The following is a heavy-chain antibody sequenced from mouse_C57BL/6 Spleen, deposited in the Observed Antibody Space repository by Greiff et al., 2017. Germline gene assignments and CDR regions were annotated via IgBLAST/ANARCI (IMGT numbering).Heavy chain of an antibody. J-gene: IGHJ3*01. V-gene: IGHV3-6*01. CDR1: GYSITSGYY. CDR2: ISYDGSN. D-gene: IGHD2-2*01. CDR3: ARDMVIAY. Sequence: EVKLMESGPGLVKPSQSLSLTCSVTGYSITSGYYWNWIRQFPENKLEWMGYISYDGSNNYNPSLKNRISITRDTSKNQFFLKLNSVTTEDTATYYCARDMVIAYWGQGTLVTVSA.